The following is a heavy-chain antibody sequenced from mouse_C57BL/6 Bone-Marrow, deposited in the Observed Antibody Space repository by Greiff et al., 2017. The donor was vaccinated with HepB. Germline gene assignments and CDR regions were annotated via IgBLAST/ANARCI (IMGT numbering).Heavy chain of an antibody. CDR3: ARQLGGFAY. CDR2: ISSGGSYT. V-gene: IGHV5-6*01. CDR1: GFTFSSYG. D-gene: IGHD4-1*01. J-gene: IGHJ3*01. Sequence: EVQLQESGGDLVKPGGSLKLSCAASGFTFSSYGMSWVRQTPDKRLEWVATISSGGSYTYYPDSVKGRFTISRDNAKNTLYLQMSSLKSEDTAMYYCARQLGGFAYWGQGTLVTVSA.